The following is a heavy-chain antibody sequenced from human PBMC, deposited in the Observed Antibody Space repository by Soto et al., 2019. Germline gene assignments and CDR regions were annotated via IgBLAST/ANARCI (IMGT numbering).Heavy chain of an antibody. CDR3: ATERLVGATYYPSCFDY. D-gene: IGHD1-26*01. J-gene: IGHJ4*02. CDR2: IYYSGST. CDR1: GGSISSGDYY. Sequence: QVQLQESGPGLVKPSQTLSLTCTVSGGSISSGDYYWSWIRQPPGKGLEWIGYIYYSGSTYYNPPLKSRVTISVDTSKNQFSLKLSSVTAADTAVYYCATERLVGATYYPSCFDYWGQGTLVTVSS. V-gene: IGHV4-30-4*01.